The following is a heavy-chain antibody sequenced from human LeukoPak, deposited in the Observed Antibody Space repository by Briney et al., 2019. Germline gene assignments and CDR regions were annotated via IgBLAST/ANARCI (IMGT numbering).Heavy chain of an antibody. D-gene: IGHD2-15*01. CDR2: IWDNGNNK. J-gene: IGHJ6*02. V-gene: IGHV3-33*03. CDR1: GFIFSTYG. CDR3: ARLQHPTPNCYGMDV. Sequence: PGGSLRLSCAASGFIFSTYGMNWVRQAPGKGLEWVAVIWDNGNNKYYADSVKGRFTISRDNSKNTLYLQMDSLRAEDTAVYYCARLQHPTPNCYGMDVWGQGTTVTVSS.